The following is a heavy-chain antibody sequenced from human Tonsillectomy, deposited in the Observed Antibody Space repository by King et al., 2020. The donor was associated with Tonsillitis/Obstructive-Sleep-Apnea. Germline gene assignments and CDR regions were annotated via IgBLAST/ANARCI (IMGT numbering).Heavy chain of an antibody. J-gene: IGHJ5*02. CDR2: VNPNNGNA. CDR1: GYSFTGFD. D-gene: IGHD2-8*01. CDR3: ARSRFTTGHHFVNWFDP. V-gene: IGHV1-8*01. Sequence: QLVQSGADMKKPGASVKVSCKASGYSFTGFDISWVRQATGQGLEWMGWVNPNNGNAGYAQKFQGRVIMTTNTSITTAYMELSSLRYDDTAVYYCARSRFTTGHHFVNWFDPWGQGTLVTVSS.